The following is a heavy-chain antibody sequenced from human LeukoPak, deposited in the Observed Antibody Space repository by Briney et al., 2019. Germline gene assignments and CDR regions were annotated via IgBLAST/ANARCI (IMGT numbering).Heavy chain of an antibody. V-gene: IGHV3-30*18. D-gene: IGHD5-12*01. J-gene: IGHJ6*02. CDR1: GFTFSSYG. CDR2: ITYEGSNK. CDR3: AKDLSAYGTRGSGMDV. Sequence: GRSLRLSCAASGFTFSSYGMHWVRQAPGKGLEWVAVITYEGSNKFYADAVKGRFSISRDNATNTLYLQLNSLSAEETAVYYCAKDLSAYGTRGSGMDVWGQGTTVTVSS.